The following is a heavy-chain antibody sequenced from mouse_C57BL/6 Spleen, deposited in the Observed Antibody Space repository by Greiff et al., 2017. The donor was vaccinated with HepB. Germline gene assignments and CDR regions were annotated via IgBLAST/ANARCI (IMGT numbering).Heavy chain of an antibody. D-gene: IGHD1-1*01. CDR3: TGYGSSYSYWYFDV. J-gene: IGHJ1*03. CDR2: IRLKSDNYAT. CDR1: GFTFSNYW. Sequence: EVKLQESGGGLVQPGGSMKLSCVASGFTFSNYWMNWVRQSPEKGLEWVAQIRLKSDNYATHYAESVKGRFTISRDDSKSSVYLQMNNLRAEDTGIYYCTGYGSSYSYWYFDVWGTGTTVTVSS. V-gene: IGHV6-3*01.